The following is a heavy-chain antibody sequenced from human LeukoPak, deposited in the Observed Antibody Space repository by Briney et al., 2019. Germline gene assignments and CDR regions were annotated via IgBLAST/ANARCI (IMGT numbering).Heavy chain of an antibody. CDR2: IIPILGIA. CDR3: ARDPNYGSGSYYVDY. V-gene: IGHV1-69*04. Sequence: GASVKVSCKASGYTFTSYDISWVRQAPGQGLEWMGRIIPILGIANYAQKFQGRVTITADKSTSTAYMELSSLRSEDTAVYYCARDPNYGSGSYYVDYWGQGTLVTVSS. D-gene: IGHD3-10*01. CDR1: GYTFTSYD. J-gene: IGHJ4*02.